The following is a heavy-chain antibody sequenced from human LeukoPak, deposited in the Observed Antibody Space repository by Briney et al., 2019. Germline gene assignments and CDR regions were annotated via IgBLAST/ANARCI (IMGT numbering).Heavy chain of an antibody. CDR3: ARSPSGVLYYFDF. D-gene: IGHD3-10*01. J-gene: IGHJ4*02. CDR2: IYSGGST. Sequence: PGGSLRLSCAASGFTVTTNFMSWVRQAPGKGLEGVSLIYSGGSTYYADSVNGRFTISRDNSKNTLYLQMNSLRAEDTAVYYCARSPSGVLYYFDFWGQGTLVTVSS. V-gene: IGHV3-53*01. CDR1: GFTVTTNF.